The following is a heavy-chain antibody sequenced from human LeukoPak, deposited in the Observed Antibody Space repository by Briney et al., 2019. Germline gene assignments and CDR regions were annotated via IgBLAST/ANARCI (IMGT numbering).Heavy chain of an antibody. D-gene: IGHD5-18*01. V-gene: IGHV3-23*01. Sequence: GGSLRLSCAASGFTFSSYAMSWVRQAPGKGLEWVSAISGSGGSTYYADSVQGRFTISRDNSKNTLYLQVNSLRAEDTAVYYCAKSGDTAMVLSHYDYWGQGTLVTVSS. CDR1: GFTFSSYA. CDR3: AKSGDTAMVLSHYDY. J-gene: IGHJ4*02. CDR2: ISGSGGST.